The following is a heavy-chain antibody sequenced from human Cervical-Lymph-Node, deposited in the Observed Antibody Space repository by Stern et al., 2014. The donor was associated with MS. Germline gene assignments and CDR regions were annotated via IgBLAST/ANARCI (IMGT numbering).Heavy chain of an antibody. J-gene: IGHJ4*02. D-gene: IGHD1-26*01. Sequence: EVQLVESGGGLVKPGGSLRLSCAASGFAFSNYTMNWVRQAPGKGLERVSSISGRRSYIYYADSLKGRLTISRDNAKNSVYLQMDNLRVEDTAVYYCTRGGGSSGHWGQGTLVTVSS. CDR3: TRGGGSSGH. CDR2: ISGRRSYI. V-gene: IGHV3-21*01. CDR1: GFAFSNYT.